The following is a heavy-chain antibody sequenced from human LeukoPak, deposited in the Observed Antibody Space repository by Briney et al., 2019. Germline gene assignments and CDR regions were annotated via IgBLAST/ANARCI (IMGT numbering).Heavy chain of an antibody. CDR2: ISASGDNT. D-gene: IGHD3-10*01. CDR3: AKRYLGNYYFDY. V-gene: IGHV3-23*01. CDR1: GFTFSSYA. Sequence: GSLRLSCAASGFTFSSYAMSWVRQTPGKGLDWVSAISASGDNTYYADSVKGRLTISRDNSKSTLYLQMNSLRAEDTAVYYCAKRYLGNYYFDYWGLGTLVTVSS. J-gene: IGHJ4*02.